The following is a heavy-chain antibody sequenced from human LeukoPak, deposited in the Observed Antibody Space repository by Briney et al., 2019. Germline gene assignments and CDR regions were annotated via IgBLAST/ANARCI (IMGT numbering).Heavy chain of an antibody. CDR2: INSRASTI. V-gene: IGHV3-48*03. Sequence: GGSLRLSCAASGFTFNSYEMNWVRQAPGKGREWGAYINSRASTIYYADSVKGRFTISRDNAKNSLYLQMNSLRGEDTAVYYCARDSAFDYWGRGTLVTVSS. CDR3: ARDSAFDY. D-gene: IGHD6-25*01. CDR1: GFTFNSYE. J-gene: IGHJ4*02.